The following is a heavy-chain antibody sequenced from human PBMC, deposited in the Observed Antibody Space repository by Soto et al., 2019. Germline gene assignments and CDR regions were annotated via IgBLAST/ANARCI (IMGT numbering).Heavy chain of an antibody. V-gene: IGHV4-34*01. CDR2: INHSGST. Sequence: SETLSLTCAVYGGSFSGYYWSWIRQPPGKGLEWIGEINHSGSTNYNPSLKSRVTKSVDTSKNQFSLKLSSVTAADTAVYYCARGGIISGYDLTDFDYWGQGTLVTVSS. J-gene: IGHJ4*02. CDR3: ARGGIISGYDLTDFDY. D-gene: IGHD5-12*01. CDR1: GGSFSGYY.